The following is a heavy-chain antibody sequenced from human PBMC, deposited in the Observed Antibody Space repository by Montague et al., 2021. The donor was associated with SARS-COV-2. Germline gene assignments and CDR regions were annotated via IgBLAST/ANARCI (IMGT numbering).Heavy chain of an antibody. Sequence: CAISGDSVFSHSVACSWLRQSPSRALEWLGRTYSRSKWYSDYAPSVSGRLTVNPDAFKNEFSLELNYVTPEDTAVYYCVRYSGWFYFDFWGQGTLVTVSS. CDR1: GDSVFSHSVA. V-gene: IGHV6-1*01. J-gene: IGHJ4*02. D-gene: IGHD6-19*01. CDR2: TYSRSKWYS. CDR3: VRYSGWFYFDF.